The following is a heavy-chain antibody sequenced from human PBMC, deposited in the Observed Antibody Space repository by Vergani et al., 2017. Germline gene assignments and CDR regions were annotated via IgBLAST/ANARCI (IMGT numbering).Heavy chain of an antibody. D-gene: IGHD6-19*01. CDR1: GGSISNYF. V-gene: IGHV4-59*01. Sequence: QVQLQESGPGLVKPSETLSLTCTVSGGSISNYFWSWIRQPPGKGLEWIGYIYYSGNTNYNPSLKSRVSISVDTSKNHFSLKLSSMTAADTAVYYCARQWPGIFMDGWGKGTTVTVSS. CDR3: ARQWPGIFMDG. CDR2: IYYSGNT. J-gene: IGHJ6*03.